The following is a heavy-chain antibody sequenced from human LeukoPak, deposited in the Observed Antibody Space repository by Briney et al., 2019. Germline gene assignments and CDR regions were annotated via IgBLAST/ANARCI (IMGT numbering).Heavy chain of an antibody. J-gene: IGHJ5*02. CDR3: ARQGYYYGSGSYYSQVYNWFDP. D-gene: IGHD3-10*01. Sequence: PSETLSLTCTVSGGSISSSSYYWSWIRQPAGKGLEWIRRIYTSGSTNYNPSLKSRVTMSVDTSKNQFSLKLSSVTAADTAVYYCARQGYYYGSGSYYSQVYNWFDPWGQGTLVTVSS. CDR2: IYTSGST. CDR1: GGSISSSSYY. V-gene: IGHV4-61*02.